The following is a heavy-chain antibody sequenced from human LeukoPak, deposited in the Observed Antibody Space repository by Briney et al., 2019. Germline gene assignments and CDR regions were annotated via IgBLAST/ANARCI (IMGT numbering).Heavy chain of an antibody. D-gene: IGHD4-17*01. V-gene: IGHV4-59*08. J-gene: IGHJ2*01. CDR1: GGSISSYY. CDR2: IYYSGST. Sequence: SETLSLTCTVSGGSISSYYWSWIRQPPGKGLEWIGYIYYSGSTYYNPSLKSRVTISVDTSKNQFSLKLSSVTAADTAVYYCASIGDYHWYFDLWGRGTLVTVSS. CDR3: ASIGDYHWYFDL.